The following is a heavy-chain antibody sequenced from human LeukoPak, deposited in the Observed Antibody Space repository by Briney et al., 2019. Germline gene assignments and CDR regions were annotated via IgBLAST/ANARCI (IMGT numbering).Heavy chain of an antibody. J-gene: IGHJ4*02. V-gene: IGHV3-48*03. D-gene: IGHD3-3*01. CDR1: GFTFSNYD. CDR3: ARGLWNTIFGGRYY. CDR2: IGSTGST. Sequence: GGSLRLSCAASGFTFSNYDLNWVRQAPGKGLEWVSYIGSTGSTNYADSVKGRFTISRDIAENSLYLQMSSLRAEDTAVYYCARGLWNTIFGGRYYWGQGTLVSVSS.